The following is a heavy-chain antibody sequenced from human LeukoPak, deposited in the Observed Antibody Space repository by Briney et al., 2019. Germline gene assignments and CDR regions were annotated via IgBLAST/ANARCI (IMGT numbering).Heavy chain of an antibody. V-gene: IGHV4-30-2*01. J-gene: IGHJ4*02. Sequence: SETLSLTCAVSGGSISSGGYSWSWIRQPPGTGLEWIGYIYHSGSINYNPSLKSRVTISVDTSKNQFSLKLSSVTAADTAVYYCARVGDSAAANTLYYFDYWGQGTLVTVSS. CDR2: IYHSGSI. D-gene: IGHD6-13*01. CDR1: GGSISSGGYS. CDR3: ARVGDSAAANTLYYFDY.